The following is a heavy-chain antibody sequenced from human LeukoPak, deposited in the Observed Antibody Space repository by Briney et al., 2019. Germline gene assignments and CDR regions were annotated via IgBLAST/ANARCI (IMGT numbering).Heavy chain of an antibody. CDR3: ARGDYGFDY. J-gene: IGHJ4*02. CDR2: IDPDDSGS. D-gene: IGHD4-17*01. CDR1: GFTFSRYW. V-gene: IGHV3-74*01. Sequence: AGGSLRLSCAASGFTFSRYWMHWVRQAPGEGLVWVSRIDPDDSGSSYADSVKGRFTISRDNAKNSLYLQMNSLRDEDTAVYYCARGDYGFDYWGQGTLVTVSS.